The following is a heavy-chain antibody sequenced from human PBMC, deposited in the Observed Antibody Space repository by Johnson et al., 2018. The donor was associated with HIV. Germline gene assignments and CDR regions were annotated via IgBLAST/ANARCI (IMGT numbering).Heavy chain of an antibody. J-gene: IGHJ3*02. CDR2: IGYDGNDK. V-gene: IGHV3-30*04. D-gene: IGHD6-19*01. CDR1: GFTFRSYA. CDR3: ARDRRGYSSGWIYAFDI. Sequence: QVQLVESGGDVVQPGRSLRLSCAASGFTFRSYAMHWVRQAPGKGLEWVAAIGYDGNDKDYADSVKGRFTISRDNSKNTLYLQMISLRGEDTAVCYCARDRRGYSSGWIYAFDIWGQGTMVTVSS.